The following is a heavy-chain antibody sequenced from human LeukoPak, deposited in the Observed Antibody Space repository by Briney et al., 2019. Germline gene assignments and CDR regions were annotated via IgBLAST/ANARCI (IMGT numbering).Heavy chain of an antibody. CDR2: IIPILGIA. D-gene: IGHD6-19*01. J-gene: IGHJ4*02. V-gene: IGHV1-69*04. CDR3: ARRAVAGPSFDY. CDR1: GGTFSSYA. Sequence: SVKVSCKASGGTFSSYAISWVRQAPGQGLEWMGRIIPILGIANYAQKFQGRVTITADKSTSTAYMELSSLRSEDTAVYYCARRAVAGPSFDYWGQGPLLPVSS.